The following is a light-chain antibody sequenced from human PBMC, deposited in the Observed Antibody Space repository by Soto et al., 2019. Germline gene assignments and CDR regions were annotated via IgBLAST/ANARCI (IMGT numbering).Light chain of an antibody. CDR3: QQYNNWPIT. V-gene: IGKV3-20*01. J-gene: IGKJ5*01. CDR1: HSVSSNY. CDR2: GAS. Sequence: VLKKSQGSLSLSPGARATLSCRTSHSVSSNYLAWYQQKPGQAPRLLIYGASSRATGIPDRFSGSGSGTDFTLTISRLEPEDFAVYYCQQYNNWPITFGQGTRLEIK.